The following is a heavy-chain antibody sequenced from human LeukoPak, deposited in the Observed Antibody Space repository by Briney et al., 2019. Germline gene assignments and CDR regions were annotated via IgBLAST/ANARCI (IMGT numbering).Heavy chain of an antibody. J-gene: IGHJ4*02. CDR2: INPNSGGT. CDR3: ARDVITGTHPPDY. CDR1: GYTFTGYC. Sequence: ASVKVSCKASGYTFTGYCMHWVRQAPGQGLEWMGWINPNSGGTNYAQKLQGRVTMTTDTSTSTAYMKLRSLRSDDTAVYYCARDVITGTHPPDYWGQGTLVTVSS. D-gene: IGHD1-7*01. V-gene: IGHV1-2*02.